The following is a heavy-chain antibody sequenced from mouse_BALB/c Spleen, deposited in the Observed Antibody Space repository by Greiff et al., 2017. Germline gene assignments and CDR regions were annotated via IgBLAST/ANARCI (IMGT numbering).Heavy chain of an antibody. CDR1: GYSITSGYY. V-gene: IGHV3-6*02. Sequence: DVKLVESGPGLVKPSQSLSLTCSVTGYSITSGYYWNWIRQFPGNKLEWMGYISYDGSNNYNPSLKNRISITRDTSKNQFFLKLNSVTTEDTATYYCAVKENYGNYEGYFDVWGAGTTVTVSS. CDR2: ISYDGSN. D-gene: IGHD2-1*01. J-gene: IGHJ1*01. CDR3: AVKENYGNYEGYFDV.